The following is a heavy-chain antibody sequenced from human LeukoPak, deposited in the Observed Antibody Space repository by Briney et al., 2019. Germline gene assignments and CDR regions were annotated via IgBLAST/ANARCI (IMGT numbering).Heavy chain of an antibody. CDR1: EYTFTGYY. CDR2: INPSGGST. J-gene: IGHJ5*02. D-gene: IGHD5-12*01. CDR3: ARAKLHSGYLAGGSFDP. V-gene: IGHV1-46*01. Sequence: ASVKVSCKASEYTFTGYYMHWVRQAPGQGLEWMGIINPSGGSTSYAQKFQGRVTMTRDMSTSTVYMELSSLRSEDTAVYYCARAKLHSGYLAGGSFDPWGRGTLVTVSS.